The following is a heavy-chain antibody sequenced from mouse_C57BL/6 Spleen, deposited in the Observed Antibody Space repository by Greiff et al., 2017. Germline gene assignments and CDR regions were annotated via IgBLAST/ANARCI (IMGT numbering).Heavy chain of an antibody. V-gene: IGHV1-9*01. CDR2: ILPGSGST. Sequence: QVQLQQSGAELMKPGASVKLSCKATGYTFTGYWIEWVKQRPGHGLEWIGEILPGSGSTNYNEKFKGKATFTADTSSNTAYMQLSSLTNEDSAIYYYARISYSNYESYAMDYWGQGTSVTVSS. CDR1: GYTFTGYW. J-gene: IGHJ4*01. CDR3: ARISYSNYESYAMDY. D-gene: IGHD2-5*01.